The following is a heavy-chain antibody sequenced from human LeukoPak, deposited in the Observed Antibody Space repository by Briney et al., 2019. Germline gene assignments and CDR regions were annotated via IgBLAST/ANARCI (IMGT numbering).Heavy chain of an antibody. Sequence: GGSLRLSRAASRFTFSSYAMHWVRQAPGKGLEWVAVISYDGSNKYYADSVQGRFTISRDNSKNTLYLQMNSLRAEDTAVYYCARAEYLDYWGQGTLVTVSS. CDR3: ARAEYLDY. V-gene: IGHV3-30-3*01. J-gene: IGHJ4*02. CDR1: RFTFSSYA. D-gene: IGHD2-2*02. CDR2: ISYDGSNK.